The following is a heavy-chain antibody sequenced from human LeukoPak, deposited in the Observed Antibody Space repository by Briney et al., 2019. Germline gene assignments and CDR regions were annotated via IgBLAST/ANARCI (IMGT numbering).Heavy chain of an antibody. CDR1: GGTFSSYA. D-gene: IGHD2-2*01. CDR2: IIPIFGTA. Sequence: SVNVSCTASGGTFSSYAISWVRPAPGQGLEWMGGIIPIFGTANYAQKFQGRVTITADESTSTAYMELSSLRSEDTAVYYCASTVVPAATVGDYYYYYGMDVWGKGTTVTVSS. J-gene: IGHJ6*04. V-gene: IGHV1-69*13. CDR3: ASTVVPAATVGDYYYYYGMDV.